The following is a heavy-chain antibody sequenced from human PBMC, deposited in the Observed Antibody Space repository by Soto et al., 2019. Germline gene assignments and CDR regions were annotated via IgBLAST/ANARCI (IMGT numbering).Heavy chain of an antibody. Sequence: QVQLVQSGAEVKKPGSSVKVSCTTSGVSFNNNGIGWVRQAPGHGLEWMGGVSPPFRTSNYARKFQGRISITADASPGTVNMEPSSLTSEDTAQYYCARVLYYGSGSYSPYGMDVWGQGTTVTVSS. CDR1: GVSFNNNG. J-gene: IGHJ6*02. D-gene: IGHD3-10*01. CDR3: ARVLYYGSGSYSPYGMDV. V-gene: IGHV1-69*01. CDR2: VSPPFRTS.